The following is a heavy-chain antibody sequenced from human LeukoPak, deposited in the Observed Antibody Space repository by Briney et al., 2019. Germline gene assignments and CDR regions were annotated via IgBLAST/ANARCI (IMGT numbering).Heavy chain of an antibody. J-gene: IGHJ5*02. CDR1: GFTFSDNY. CDR2: ISGNGGVI. CDR3: ASFQTYITIFGA. Sequence: GGSLRLSCAASGFTFSDNYMTWVRQAPGKGLEWLSYISGNGGVIQYADSVKGRFTISRDNAKNLLYLQMDSLRVEDTAVYYCASFQTYITIFGAWGQGTLVTVSS. V-gene: IGHV3-11*04. D-gene: IGHD3-3*01.